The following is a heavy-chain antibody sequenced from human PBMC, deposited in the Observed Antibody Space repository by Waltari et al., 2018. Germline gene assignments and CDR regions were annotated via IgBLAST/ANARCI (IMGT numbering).Heavy chain of an antibody. Sequence: EVQLGESGGGLIQPGGSLRLSGAVSGFTFGNNYMRWVRQAPGKGLEWDSVIYSGGSTYSADSVKGRFTISRDSSENTVYLQMSSLRAEDTALYYCARLDFWTGSYYWGQGTLVTVSS. CDR3: ARLDFWTGSYY. V-gene: IGHV3-53*01. J-gene: IGHJ4*02. CDR1: GFTFGNNY. D-gene: IGHD3-3*01. CDR2: IYSGGST.